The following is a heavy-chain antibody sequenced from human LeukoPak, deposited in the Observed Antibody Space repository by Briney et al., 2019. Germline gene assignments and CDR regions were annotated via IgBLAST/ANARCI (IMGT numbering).Heavy chain of an antibody. J-gene: IGHJ5*02. V-gene: IGHV1-18*01. CDR1: GYTFTSYG. Sequence: EASVKVSCKASGYTFTSYGISWVRQAPGQGLEWMGWISAYNGNTNYAQKLQGRVTITTDTSTSTAYMELRSLRSDDTAVYYCARYSSSWYSGLFDPWGQGTLVTVSS. CDR2: ISAYNGNT. D-gene: IGHD6-13*01. CDR3: ARYSSSWYSGLFDP.